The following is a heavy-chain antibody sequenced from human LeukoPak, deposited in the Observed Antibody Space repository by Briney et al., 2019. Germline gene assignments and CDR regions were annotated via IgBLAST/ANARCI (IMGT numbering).Heavy chain of an antibody. CDR3: ARSTYCSSTSCYQGRQAFDI. J-gene: IGHJ3*02. CDR2: ITNSSTYI. CDR1: GFNFCSYS. V-gene: IGHV3-21*01. D-gene: IGHD2-2*01. Sequence: PGGSLRLSCAASGFNFCSYSMNWVRPAPGKGLVWGASITNSSTYIYYADSGKGRFTISRDNAKNSLYLQMNSLRAEDTAVYYCARSTYCSSTSCYQGRQAFDIWGQGTMVTVSS.